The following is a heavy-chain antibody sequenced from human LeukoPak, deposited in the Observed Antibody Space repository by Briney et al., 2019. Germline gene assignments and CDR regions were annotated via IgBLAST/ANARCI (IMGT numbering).Heavy chain of an antibody. CDR2: IYYSGST. Sequence: SETLSLTCTVSGGSISSSSYYWGWIRQPPGKGLEWIGSIYYSGSTYYNPSLKSRVTISVDTSKNQFSLKLSSVTAADTAVYYCARDSSEMATIHDAFDIWGQGTMVTVSS. CDR3: ARDSSEMATIHDAFDI. V-gene: IGHV4-39*07. J-gene: IGHJ3*02. D-gene: IGHD5-24*01. CDR1: GGSISSSSYY.